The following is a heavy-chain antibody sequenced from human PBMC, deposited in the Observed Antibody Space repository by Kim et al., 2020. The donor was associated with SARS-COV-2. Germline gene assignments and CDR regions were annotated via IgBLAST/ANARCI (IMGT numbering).Heavy chain of an antibody. CDR3: ASAFGEFYPFDF. V-gene: IGHV3-33*01. J-gene: IGHJ4*02. CDR2: IWFDGTKK. CDR1: GLTFSSHG. Sequence: GGSLRLSCATSGLTFSSHGMHWVRQAPGKGLEWVAGIWFDGTKKYYADSVKGRFTISRDNSRNTLYLHMDSLRAGDTALYFCASAFGEFYPFDFWGRGTL. D-gene: IGHD3-10*01.